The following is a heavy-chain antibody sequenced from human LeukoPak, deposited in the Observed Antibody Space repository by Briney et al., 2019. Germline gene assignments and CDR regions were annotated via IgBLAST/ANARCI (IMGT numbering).Heavy chain of an antibody. CDR3: ARVRYSYGSGSYFYYYYYYDMDV. CDR1: GYTFTSYD. J-gene: IGHJ6*02. Sequence: GASVRVSCKASGYTFTSYDIHWVSQATGQGLEWMGWMNPNSGNTGYAQKFQGRVTMARYTSISTAYMELSSLRSEDMAVYYCARVRYSYGSGSYFYYYYYYDMDVWGQGTTVTVSS. D-gene: IGHD3-10*01. CDR2: MNPNSGNT. V-gene: IGHV1-8*01.